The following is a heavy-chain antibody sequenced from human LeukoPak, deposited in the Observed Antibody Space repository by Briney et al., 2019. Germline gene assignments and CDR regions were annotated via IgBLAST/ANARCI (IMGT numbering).Heavy chain of an antibody. CDR2: IYSGGNR. CDR1: GFTVSSNY. D-gene: IGHD6-13*01. CDR3: ARALSSGYSSSLFDY. Sequence: GGSLRLSCAASGFTVSSNYMSWVRQAPGKGLEWVSVIYSGGNRYYADSVKGRSTISRDNSKNTLYLQMNSLRAEDTAVYYCARALSSGYSSSLFDYWGQGTLVIASS. V-gene: IGHV3-53*01. J-gene: IGHJ4*02.